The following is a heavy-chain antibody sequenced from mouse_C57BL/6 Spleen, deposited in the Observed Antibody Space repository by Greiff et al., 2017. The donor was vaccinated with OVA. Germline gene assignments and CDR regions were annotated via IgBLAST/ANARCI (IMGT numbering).Heavy chain of an antibody. J-gene: IGHJ2*01. D-gene: IGHD4-1*01. V-gene: IGHV1-5*01. CDR1: GYTFTSYW. CDR2: IYPGNSDT. CDR3: TREEELGLYFDY. Sequence: EVQLQQSGTVLARPGASVKMSCKTSGYTFTSYWMHWVKQRPGQGLEWIGAIYPGNSDTSYNQKFKGKAKLTAVTSASTAYMELSSLTNEDSAVYYCTREEELGLYFDYWGQGTTLTVSS.